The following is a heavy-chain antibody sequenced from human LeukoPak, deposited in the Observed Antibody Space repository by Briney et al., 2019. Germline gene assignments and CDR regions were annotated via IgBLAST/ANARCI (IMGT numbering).Heavy chain of an antibody. CDR3: AKGIYSSGWSYFDY. V-gene: IGHV3-23*01. J-gene: IGHJ4*01. CDR2: LSGSGITT. D-gene: IGHD6-19*01. Sequence: GGSLRLSCAASGFTFSNSAMSWVRQAPGKGLEWVSTLSGSGITTYYADSVKGRFTISRDNSKNTLYLQMNSLRAEDTAVYYRAKGIYSSGWSYFDYWGHGTLVTVSS. CDR1: GFTFSNSA.